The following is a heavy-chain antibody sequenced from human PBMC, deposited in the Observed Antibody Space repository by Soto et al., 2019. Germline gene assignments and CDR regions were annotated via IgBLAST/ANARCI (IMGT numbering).Heavy chain of an antibody. CDR3: ARGWSPGEDSSSWYYFDY. CDR1: GFTFSSYA. CDR2: ISYDGSNK. Sequence: QVQLVESGGGVVQPGRSLRLSCAASGFTFSSYAMHWVRQAPGKGLEWVAVISYDGSNKYYADSVKGRFTISRDNSKNTLYLQMNSLRAEDTAVYYCARGWSPGEDSSSWYYFDYWGQGTLVTVSS. J-gene: IGHJ4*02. D-gene: IGHD6-13*01. V-gene: IGHV3-30-3*01.